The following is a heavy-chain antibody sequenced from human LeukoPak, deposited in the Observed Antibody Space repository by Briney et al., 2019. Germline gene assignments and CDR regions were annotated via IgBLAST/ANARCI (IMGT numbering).Heavy chain of an antibody. D-gene: IGHD3-16*02. Sequence: NTSETLSLTCTVSGGSISSGDYYWSWIRQPPGEGLEWIGYIYYSGSTYYNPSLKSRVTTSVDTSKNQFSLKLSSVTAADTAVYYCARVFNWDYDYVWGSHPNDYWGQGTLVTVSS. CDR1: GGSISSGDYY. V-gene: IGHV4-30-4*02. J-gene: IGHJ4*02. CDR2: IYYSGST. CDR3: ARVFNWDYDYVWGSHPNDY.